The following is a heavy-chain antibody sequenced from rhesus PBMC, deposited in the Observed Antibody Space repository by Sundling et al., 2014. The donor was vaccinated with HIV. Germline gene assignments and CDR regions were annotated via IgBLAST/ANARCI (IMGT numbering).Heavy chain of an antibody. J-gene: IGHJ6*01. CDR3: AKAEGHTIFGLVMWGLDS. Sequence: EVQLVETGGGLVQPGGSLKLSCAASGFTFSSYGMSWVRQAPGKGLEWVSAINSGGGSTYYADSVKGRFTISRDNSKNTLSLQMNSLRAEDTAVYYCAKAEGHTIFGLVMWGLDSWGQGVVVTVSS. CDR1: GFTFSSYG. D-gene: IGHD3-3*01. CDR2: INSGGGST. V-gene: IGHV3S42*01.